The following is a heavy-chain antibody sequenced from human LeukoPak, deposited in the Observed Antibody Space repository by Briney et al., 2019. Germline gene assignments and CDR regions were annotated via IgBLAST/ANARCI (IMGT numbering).Heavy chain of an antibody. Sequence: ASVKVSCKASGGTFSSYAISWVRQAPGQGLEWMGRIIPILGIANYAQKFQGRVTITADKSTSTAYMELSSLRSEDTAVYYCAREIPYYYDSSGYDYWGQGTLVAVSS. CDR2: IIPILGIA. V-gene: IGHV1-69*04. J-gene: IGHJ4*02. CDR1: GGTFSSYA. D-gene: IGHD3-22*01. CDR3: AREIPYYYDSSGYDY.